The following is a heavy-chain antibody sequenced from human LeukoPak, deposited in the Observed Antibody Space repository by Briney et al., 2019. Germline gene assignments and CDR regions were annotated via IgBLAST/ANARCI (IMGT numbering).Heavy chain of an antibody. V-gene: IGHV5-51*01. CDR3: ARHRISGSSGYYPGDY. D-gene: IGHD3-22*01. J-gene: IGHJ4*02. CDR1: GYSFTTYW. Sequence: GESLKISCKGSGYSFTTYWIAWVRQMPGKGLEWMGIIYPGDSDTRYSPSFQGQVTISADKSISTAYLQWSSLKASDTAMYYCARHRISGSSGYYPGDYWGQGTLVTVSS. CDR2: IYPGDSDT.